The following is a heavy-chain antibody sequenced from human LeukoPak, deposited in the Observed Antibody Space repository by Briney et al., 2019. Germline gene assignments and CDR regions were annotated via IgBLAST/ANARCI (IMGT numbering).Heavy chain of an antibody. D-gene: IGHD5/OR15-5a*01. CDR2: INHSGST. V-gene: IGHV4-34*01. CDR3: ARHVTEVSTPLSFDI. J-gene: IGHJ3*02. Sequence: KSSETLSLTCAVYGGSFSGYYWSWIRQPPGKGLEWIGEINHSGSTNYNPSLKSRVTISVDTSKNQFSLKLSSVTAADTAVYYCARHVTEVSTPLSFDIWGQGTMVTVSS. CDR1: GGSFSGYY.